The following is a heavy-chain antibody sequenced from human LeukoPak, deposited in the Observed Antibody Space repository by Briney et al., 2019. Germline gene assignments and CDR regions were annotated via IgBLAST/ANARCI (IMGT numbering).Heavy chain of an antibody. Sequence: SETLSLTCTVSGGSISSYYWSWIRQPPGEGLEWIGYIYYSGSTNYNPSLKSRVTISVDTSKNQFSLKLSSVTAADTAVYYCARRRRVGAEAGTGGGYYFDYWGQGTLVTVSS. CDR1: GGSISSYY. D-gene: IGHD6-13*01. CDR3: ARRRRVGAEAGTGGGYYFDY. CDR2: IYYSGST. J-gene: IGHJ4*02. V-gene: IGHV4-59*01.